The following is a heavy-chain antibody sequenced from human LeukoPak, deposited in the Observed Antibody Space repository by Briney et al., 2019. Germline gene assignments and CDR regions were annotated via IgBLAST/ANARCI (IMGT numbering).Heavy chain of an antibody. D-gene: IGHD4-17*01. CDR3: ARDLHDYGDYVLDY. V-gene: IGHV1-2*02. J-gene: IGHJ4*02. Sequence: ASVKVSCKASGGTFSSYAISWVRQAPGQGLEWMGWINPNSGGTNYAQKFQGRVTMTRDTSISTAYMELSRLRSDDTAVCYCARDLHDYGDYVLDYWGQGTLVTVSS. CDR2: INPNSGGT. CDR1: GGTFSSYA.